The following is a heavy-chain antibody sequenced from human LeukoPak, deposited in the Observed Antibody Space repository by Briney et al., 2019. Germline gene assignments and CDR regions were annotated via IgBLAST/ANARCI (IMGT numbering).Heavy chain of an antibody. CDR2: ISAHNGNT. CDR1: GYTFTSYG. Sequence: AASVKVSCKASGYTFTSYGISWVRQAPGQGLEWMGWISAHNGNTNYAQKLQGRVTMTTDTSTSTAYMGLRSLRSDDTAVYYCARYVAVAGTGLINYYYMDVWGKGTTVTVSS. D-gene: IGHD6-19*01. J-gene: IGHJ6*03. V-gene: IGHV1-18*01. CDR3: ARYVAVAGTGLINYYYMDV.